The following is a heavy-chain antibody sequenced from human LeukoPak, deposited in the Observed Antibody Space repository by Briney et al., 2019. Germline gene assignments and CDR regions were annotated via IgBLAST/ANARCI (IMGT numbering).Heavy chain of an antibody. V-gene: IGHV4-59*08. Sequence: SETLSLTCTVSGGSISSYYWGWVRQPPGKGLEWTGYIYYSGSTNYNPSLKSRVTISVDTSKNQFSLKLSSVTAADTAVYYCARHFDWPHYYYGMDVWGQGTTVTVSS. CDR2: IYYSGST. CDR1: GGSISSYY. J-gene: IGHJ6*02. D-gene: IGHD3-9*01. CDR3: ARHFDWPHYYYGMDV.